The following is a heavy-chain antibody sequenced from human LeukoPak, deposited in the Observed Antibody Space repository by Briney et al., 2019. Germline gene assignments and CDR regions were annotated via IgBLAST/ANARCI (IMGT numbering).Heavy chain of an antibody. CDR2: IYPRDSDT. D-gene: IGHD4/OR15-4a*01. V-gene: IGHV5-51*03. J-gene: IGHJ6*03. CDR3: ATSPNYQYMDV. CDR1: GYSSTTYW. Sequence: GESLKISCKDSGYSSTTYWIAWVRQIPGKGLEWMGIIYPRDSDTKYSPSFQGQVTISADRSIGTAYLQWTSLKASDTATYYCATSPNYQYMDVWGKGTTVTVSS.